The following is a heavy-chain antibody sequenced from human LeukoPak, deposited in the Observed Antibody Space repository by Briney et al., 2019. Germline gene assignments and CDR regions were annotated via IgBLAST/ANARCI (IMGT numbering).Heavy chain of an antibody. CDR2: INHSGST. V-gene: IGHV4-34*01. D-gene: IGHD6-19*01. CDR1: GGSFSGYY. Sequence: SETLSLTCTVSGGSFSGYYWSWIRQPPGKGLEWIGEINHSGSTNYNPSLKSRVTISVDTSKNQFSLKLSSVTAADTAVYYCARRGSGWFYLDYWGQGTLVTVSS. J-gene: IGHJ4*02. CDR3: ARRGSGWFYLDY.